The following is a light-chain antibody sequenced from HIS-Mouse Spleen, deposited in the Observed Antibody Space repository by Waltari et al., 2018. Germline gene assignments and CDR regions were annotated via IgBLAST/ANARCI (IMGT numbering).Light chain of an antibody. CDR1: QGVSSN. V-gene: IGKV3-15*01. J-gene: IGKJ1*01. Sequence: EIVMTQSPATLSVSPGERATLSCRASQGVSSNLAWYQQKPSQAPRLLIYGASTRATGIPARFSGSGSGTEFTLTISSMQSEDFAVYYCQQYNNWWTFGQGTKVEIK. CDR3: QQYNNWWT. CDR2: GAS.